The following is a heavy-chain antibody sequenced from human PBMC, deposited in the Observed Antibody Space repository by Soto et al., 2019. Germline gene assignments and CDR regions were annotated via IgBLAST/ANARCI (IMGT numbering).Heavy chain of an antibody. Sequence: QVQLVQSGAEVKKPGSSVKVSCKASGGTFSSYAISWVRQAPGQGLEWMGGIIPIFGTANYAQKFQGRVTITADESTSTAYMELSSLRSEDTAVYYCATPSGQQLAAYYYYGMDVWGQGPTVTVSS. CDR2: IIPIFGTA. D-gene: IGHD6-13*01. J-gene: IGHJ6*02. CDR1: GGTFSSYA. V-gene: IGHV1-69*01. CDR3: ATPSGQQLAAYYYYGMDV.